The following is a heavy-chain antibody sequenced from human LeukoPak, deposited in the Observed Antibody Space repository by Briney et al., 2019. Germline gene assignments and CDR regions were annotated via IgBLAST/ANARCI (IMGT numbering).Heavy chain of an antibody. V-gene: IGHV3-7*01. CDR2: IKEDGSEK. D-gene: IGHD3-9*01. J-gene: IGHJ6*02. Sequence: PGGSLRLSCAASGFTFSSYWMSWVRQAPGKGLEWVANIKEDGSEKYYADSVKGRFTISRDNAKNSLSLQMNSLRAEDTAVYYCARSGTFYDILEDEYFDSVLDVWGQGTTVTVSS. CDR1: GFTFSSYW. CDR3: ARSGTFYDILEDEYFDSVLDV.